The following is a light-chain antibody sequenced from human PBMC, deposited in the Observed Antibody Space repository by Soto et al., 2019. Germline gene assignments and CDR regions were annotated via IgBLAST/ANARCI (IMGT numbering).Light chain of an antibody. CDR2: GNT. J-gene: IGLJ1*01. CDR3: QSFDNSLSGFYV. Sequence: QSVLTQTPSVSGAPGQTITISCTGTDSNIGAGYDVHWYQHLPGRAPKLLIFGNTHRPSGVPDRFSDSKSGTSASLAITGLQPEDEADYYCQSFDNSLSGFYVFGSGTKLTVL. V-gene: IGLV1-40*01. CDR1: DSNIGAGYD.